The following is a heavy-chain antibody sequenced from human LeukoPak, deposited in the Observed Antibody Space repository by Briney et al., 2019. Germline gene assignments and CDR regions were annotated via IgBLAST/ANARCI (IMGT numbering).Heavy chain of an antibody. CDR1: GGSVSSGSYY. V-gene: IGHV4-61*01. CDR2: IYYSGST. D-gene: IGHD3-22*01. Sequence: SETLSLTCTVSGGSVSSGSYYWSWIRQPPGTGLEWIGYIYYSGSTNYNPSLKSRVTISVDTSKNQLSLKLSSVTAADTAVYYCARVGEGYYDSSDYWGQGTLVTVSS. J-gene: IGHJ4*02. CDR3: ARVGEGYYDSSDY.